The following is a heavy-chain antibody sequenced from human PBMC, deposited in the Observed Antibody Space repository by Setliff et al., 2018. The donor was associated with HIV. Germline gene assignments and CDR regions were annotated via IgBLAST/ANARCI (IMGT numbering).Heavy chain of an antibody. CDR1: GGSLSGYY. V-gene: IGHV4-34*01. D-gene: IGHD3-10*01. Sequence: SETLSLTCAVYGGSLSGYYWSWVRQSPGRGLEWIGEINQSGNTNFNPSHKSRLIISVDTSKSQFSLKLTSVTAADTALYYCAREGGQGYSGSGSFYHRNFDLWGRGTLVTVSS. J-gene: IGHJ2*01. CDR2: INQSGNT. CDR3: AREGGQGYSGSGSFYHRNFDL.